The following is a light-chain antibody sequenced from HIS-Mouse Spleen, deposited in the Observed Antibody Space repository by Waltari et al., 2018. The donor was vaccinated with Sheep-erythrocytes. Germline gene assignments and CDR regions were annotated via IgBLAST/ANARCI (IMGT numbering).Light chain of an antibody. CDR2: EGS. V-gene: IGLV2-23*01. J-gene: IGLJ3*02. CDR3: CSYAGSSTPWV. Sequence: QSALTQPASVSGSPGQSITISCTRTSSDGGSYNLFSWYQQHPGKAPKLMIYEGSKRPSGVSNRFSGSKSGNTASLTISGLQAEDEADYYCCSYAGSSTPWVFGGGTKLTVL. CDR1: SSDGGSYNL.